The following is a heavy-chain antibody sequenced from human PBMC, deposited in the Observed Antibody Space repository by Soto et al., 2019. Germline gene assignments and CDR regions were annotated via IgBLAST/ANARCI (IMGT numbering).Heavy chain of an antibody. J-gene: IGHJ4*02. V-gene: IGHV3-23*01. CDR1: GCTFSRYA. D-gene: IGHD2-15*01. CDR2: ISGSGGST. CDR3: AKLVVVAATRGYFDY. Sequence: GGSLRLSCEASGCTFSRYAMSWVRQAPGRGLEWVSAISGSGGSTYYADSVKGRFTIPRDNSKNTLYLQMNSLRAEDTAVYYCAKLVVVAATRGYFDYWGQGTLVTVSS.